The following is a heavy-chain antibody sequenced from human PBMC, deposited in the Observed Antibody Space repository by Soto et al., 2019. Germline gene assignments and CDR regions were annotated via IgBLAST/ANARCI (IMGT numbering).Heavy chain of an antibody. Sequence: QVQLVQSGAEVKKPGSSVKVSCKASGGTFSSYTISWVRQAPGQGLEWMGRIIPILGIANYAQKFQGRVTITADKSTITAHSELRRLRSMDRAAYYCARVLEPDYGDDSSNYGGQGTLVTVPP. CDR1: GGTFSSYT. V-gene: IGHV1-69*02. CDR3: ARVLEPDYGDDSSNY. CDR2: IIPILGIA. J-gene: IGHJ4*02. D-gene: IGHD4-17*01.